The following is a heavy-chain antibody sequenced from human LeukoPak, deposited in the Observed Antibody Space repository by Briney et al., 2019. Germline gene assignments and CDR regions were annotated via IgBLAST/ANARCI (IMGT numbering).Heavy chain of an antibody. Sequence: SQTLSLTCTVSGGSISSGDYYWSWIRQPPGKGLEWIGEINHSGSTNYNPSLKSRVTISVDTSKNQFSLKLSSVTAAGTAVYYCARGRYSSGWYYNYWGQGTLVTVSS. CDR3: ARGRYSSGWYYNY. J-gene: IGHJ4*02. V-gene: IGHV4-30-4*08. CDR1: GGSISSGDYY. D-gene: IGHD6-19*01. CDR2: INHSGST.